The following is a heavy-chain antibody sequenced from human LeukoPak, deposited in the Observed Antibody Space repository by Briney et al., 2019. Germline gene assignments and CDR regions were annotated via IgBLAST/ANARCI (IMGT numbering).Heavy chain of an antibody. J-gene: IGHJ4*02. Sequence: SETLSLTCAVYGGSFSGYYWSWIRQPPGKGLEWIGEINHSGSTNYNPSLKSRVTRSVDTSKNQFSLKLSSVTAADTAVYYCARDHNASVFDYWGQGTLVTVSS. D-gene: IGHD1-1*01. CDR1: GGSFSGYY. V-gene: IGHV4-34*01. CDR2: INHSGST. CDR3: ARDHNASVFDY.